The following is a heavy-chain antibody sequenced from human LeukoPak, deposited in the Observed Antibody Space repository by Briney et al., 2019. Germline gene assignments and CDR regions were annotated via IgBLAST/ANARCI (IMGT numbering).Heavy chain of an antibody. CDR1: GYTFTSYG. D-gene: IGHD1-14*01. CDR2: ISAYNGNT. CDR3: AREQVPEPIRFDC. J-gene: IGHJ4*02. V-gene: IGHV1-18*01. Sequence: GASVKVSCKASGYTFTSYGISWVRQAPAQGLEWMGWISAYNGNTNYAQKLQGRVTMTTDTSTSTAYMERRRLRSDDTAVYYCAREQVPEPIRFDCWGQGTLVTVSS.